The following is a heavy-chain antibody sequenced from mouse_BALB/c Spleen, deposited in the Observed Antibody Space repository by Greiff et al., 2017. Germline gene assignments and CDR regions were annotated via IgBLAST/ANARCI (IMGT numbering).Heavy chain of an antibody. CDR2: ISDGGSYT. CDR3: ARDFLRYGYYAMDY. V-gene: IGHV5-4*02. D-gene: IGHD1-1*01. J-gene: IGHJ4*01. Sequence: EVKLMESGGGLVKPGGSLKLSCAASGFTFSDYYMYWVRQTPEKRLEWVATISDGGSYTYYPDSVKGRFTISRDNAKNNLYLQMSSLKSEDTAMYYCARDFLRYGYYAMDYWGQGTSVTVSS. CDR1: GFTFSDYY.